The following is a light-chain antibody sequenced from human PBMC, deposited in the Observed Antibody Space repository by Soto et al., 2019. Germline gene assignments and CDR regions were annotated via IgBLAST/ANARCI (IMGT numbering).Light chain of an antibody. CDR2: AAS. V-gene: IGKV1-9*01. CDR1: PALSSY. Sequence: DIPFTQSPSVLSASVGDRVTITCRASPALSSYLAWFQQRPGKAPKVLIYAASTLQSGVPSRFSGSASGTDFTLTISSLQPEDFATYYCQQLNSYPWTFGQGTKVEIK. J-gene: IGKJ1*01. CDR3: QQLNSYPWT.